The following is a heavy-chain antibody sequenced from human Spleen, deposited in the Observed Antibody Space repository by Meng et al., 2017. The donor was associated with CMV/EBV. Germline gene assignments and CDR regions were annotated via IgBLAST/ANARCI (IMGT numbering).Heavy chain of an antibody. CDR1: GGSMSDYY. J-gene: IGHJ6*02. Sequence: SETLSLTCTVSGGSMSDYYWSWIRQPPGKGLEWIGEINHSGSTNYNPSLKSRVTISVDTSKNQFSLKLSSVTAADTAVYYCARGTSWFAAHYYYGMDVWGQGTTVTVSS. V-gene: IGHV4-34*01. CDR2: INHSGST. CDR3: ARGTSWFAAHYYYGMDV. D-gene: IGHD2-2*01.